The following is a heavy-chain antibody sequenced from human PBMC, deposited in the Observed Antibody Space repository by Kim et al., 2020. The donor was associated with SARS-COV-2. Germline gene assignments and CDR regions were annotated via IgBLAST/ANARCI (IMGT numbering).Heavy chain of an antibody. Sequence: SETLPLTCTVSGGSISSGGYYWSWIRQHPGKGLEWIGYIYYSGSTYYNPSLKSRVTISVDTSKNQFSLKLSSVTAADTAVYYCAREGRGYFDYWGQGTLVTVSS. D-gene: IGHD1-26*01. V-gene: IGHV4-31*03. CDR1: GGSISSGGYY. J-gene: IGHJ4*02. CDR2: IYYSGST. CDR3: AREGRGYFDY.